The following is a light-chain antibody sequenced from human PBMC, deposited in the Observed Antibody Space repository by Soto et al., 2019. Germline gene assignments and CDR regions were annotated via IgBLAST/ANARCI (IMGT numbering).Light chain of an antibody. J-gene: IGLJ1*01. CDR3: CSYAGSRTYV. CDR1: SSDVGSYNL. V-gene: IGLV2-23*01. CDR2: EDS. Sequence: QSALTQPASVSGSPGQSITISCTGTSSDVGSYNLVSWYQQHPGKAPKLMIYEDSQRPSGVSNRFSGSKSGNTASLTISGLQAEDEADYYCCSYAGSRTYVFGTGTKLTV.